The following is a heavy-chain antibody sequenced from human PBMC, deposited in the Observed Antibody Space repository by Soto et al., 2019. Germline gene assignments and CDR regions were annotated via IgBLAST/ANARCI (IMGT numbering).Heavy chain of an antibody. J-gene: IGHJ5*02. CDR2: ICCSGGRK. Sequence: AGSRRLSSAASGFPFNHYNMPWARQAQGKGLEWVSVICCSGGRKYYADSVRGRFTISRDNSKNTLYLQMNSLRAEDTAVYSCANAEYSSGCYSSWGQGTLVTVSS. CDR3: ANAEYSSGCYSS. CDR1: GFPFNHYN. D-gene: IGHD6-19*01. V-gene: IGHV3-23*01.